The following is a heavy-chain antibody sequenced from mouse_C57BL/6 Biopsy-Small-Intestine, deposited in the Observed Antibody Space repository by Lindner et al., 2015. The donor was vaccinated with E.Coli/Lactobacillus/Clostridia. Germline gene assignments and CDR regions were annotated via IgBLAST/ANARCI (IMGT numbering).Heavy chain of an antibody. CDR3: TSPPIYYGDYLFAY. J-gene: IGHJ3*01. CDR2: IDPSDSET. V-gene: IGHV1-52*01. CDR1: DDTFTSYW. Sequence: VQLQESGAEMMRPGASVKLSCKASDDTFTSYWMHWVKQRPGQGLEWIGKIDPSDSETHYNQKFKDKATLTVDKSSSTAYMQLSSLTSEDSAVYYCTSPPIYYGDYLFAYWGQGTLVTVSA. D-gene: IGHD2-13*01.